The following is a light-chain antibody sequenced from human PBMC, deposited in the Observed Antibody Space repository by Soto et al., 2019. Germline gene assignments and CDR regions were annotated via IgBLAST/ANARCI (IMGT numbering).Light chain of an antibody. J-gene: IGKJ1*01. CDR1: QSVSFNC. V-gene: IGKV3-20*01. CDR2: GAI. CDR3: HQYGALPQT. Sequence: EIVLTQSPGTLSLSPGEGAALSCRASQSVSFNCLAWYQQKPGQAPRLLIYGAISRATGIPDRFSGSGSGTAFTLTISRLEPEDFAVYYCHQYGALPQTFGQGTKLEIK.